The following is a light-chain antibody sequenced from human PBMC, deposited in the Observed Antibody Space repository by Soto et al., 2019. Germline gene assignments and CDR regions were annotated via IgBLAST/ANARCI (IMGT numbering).Light chain of an antibody. CDR1: QSLVYNEGKTY. CDR3: AQGTHWPPT. CDR2: LVS. Sequence: DVVMTQSPLSLTVTLGQPAAISCRSSQSLVYNEGKTYLNWYHQRPGQSPRRLIHLVSDRESGVPDRFSGSGSGTDFTLKISRVEAEDVGVYYCAQGTHWPPTFGQGTNVEIK. J-gene: IGKJ1*01. V-gene: IGKV2-30*01.